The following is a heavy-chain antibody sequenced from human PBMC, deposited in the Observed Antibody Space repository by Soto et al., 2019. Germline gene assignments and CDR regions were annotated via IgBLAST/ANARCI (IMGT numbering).Heavy chain of an antibody. J-gene: IGHJ5*02. CDR1: GYTFTSYY. CDR2: INPSGGST. Sequence: GASVKVSCKASGYTFTSYYMHWVRQAPGQGLEWMGIINPSGGSTSYAQKFQGRVTMTRDTSTSTVYMELSSLRSEDTAVYYCARENRAGYSSGSYVRKGSWFDPWGQGTLVTVSS. CDR3: ARENRAGYSSGSYVRKGSWFDP. D-gene: IGHD6-19*01. V-gene: IGHV1-46*01.